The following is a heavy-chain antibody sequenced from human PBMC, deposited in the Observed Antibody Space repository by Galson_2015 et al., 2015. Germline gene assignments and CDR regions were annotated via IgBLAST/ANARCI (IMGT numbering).Heavy chain of an antibody. J-gene: IGHJ6*02. D-gene: IGHD3-10*01. Sequence: SLRLSCAASGFTFSSYDMHWVRQAPGKGLEWVSAIGTAGDTYYPGSVKGRFTISRENAKNSLYLQMNSLRAGDTAVYYCARAETYYYGSGTRRGTKGMDVWGQGTTVTVSS. V-gene: IGHV3-13*01. CDR3: ARAETYYYGSGTRRGTKGMDV. CDR2: IGTAGDT. CDR1: GFTFSSYD.